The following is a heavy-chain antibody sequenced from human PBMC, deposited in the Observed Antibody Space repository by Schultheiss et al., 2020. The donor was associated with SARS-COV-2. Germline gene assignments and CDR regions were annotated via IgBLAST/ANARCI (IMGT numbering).Heavy chain of an antibody. J-gene: IGHJ4*02. V-gene: IGHV3-66*01. Sequence: GESLKISCAASGFTVSSNYMSWVRQAPGKGLEWVSVIYSGGSTYYADSVKGRFTISRDNAKNSLYLQMNSLRAEDTAVYYCARDNGDGAYYDFWSGHSWGQGTLVTVSS. CDR1: GFTVSSNY. CDR2: IYSGGST. CDR3: ARDNGDGAYYDFWSGHS. D-gene: IGHD3-3*01.